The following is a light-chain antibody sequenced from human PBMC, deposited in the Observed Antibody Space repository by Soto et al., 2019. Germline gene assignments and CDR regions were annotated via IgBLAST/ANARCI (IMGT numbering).Light chain of an antibody. J-gene: IGKJ2*01. V-gene: IGKV1-39*01. Sequence: DIQMTQSPSSLSASVGDRVTITCRASQSISKYLNWYQQKPGQAPNLLIYAASTLQSGVPSRFSGSGSGTVFTLTISSLQPEDFAPYYCQQSYSTPPDTFGQGTKLEIK. CDR3: QQSYSTPPDT. CDR1: QSISKY. CDR2: AAS.